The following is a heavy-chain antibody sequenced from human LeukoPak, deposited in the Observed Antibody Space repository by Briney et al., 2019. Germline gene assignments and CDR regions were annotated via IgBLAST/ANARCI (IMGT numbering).Heavy chain of an antibody. Sequence: PGGSLRLSCAASGFTFSSYAMHWVRQAPGKGLEWVAVISYDGSNKYYADSVKGRFTISRDNSKNTLYLQMNSLRAEDTAVYYCAKEGRPYCSGGSCYSYYGMDVWGQGTTVTVSS. D-gene: IGHD2-15*01. V-gene: IGHV3-30*04. J-gene: IGHJ6*02. CDR3: AKEGRPYCSGGSCYSYYGMDV. CDR2: ISYDGSNK. CDR1: GFTFSSYA.